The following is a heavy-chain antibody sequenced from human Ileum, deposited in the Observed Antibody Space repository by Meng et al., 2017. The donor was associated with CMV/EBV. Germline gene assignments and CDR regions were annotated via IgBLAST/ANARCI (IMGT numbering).Heavy chain of an antibody. Sequence: GSLRLSCTVSGYSISSGYYWGWIRQPPGKGLEWIGSIYRSGSTYYNPSLKGRVTISVDTSKNQFSLKLSSVTAADTAVYYCARDATTRFDYWGQGTLVTVSS. CDR1: GYSISSGYY. CDR2: IYRSGST. D-gene: IGHD4-11*01. V-gene: IGHV4-38-2*02. CDR3: ARDATTRFDY. J-gene: IGHJ4*02.